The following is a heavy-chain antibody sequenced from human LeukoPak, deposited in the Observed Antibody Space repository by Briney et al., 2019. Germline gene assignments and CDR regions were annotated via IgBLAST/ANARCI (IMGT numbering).Heavy chain of an antibody. CDR3: ARGGGRYSVDY. V-gene: IGHV1-2*02. Sequence: ASVKVSCKASGYTFIDYYMHWVRQAPGQGLEWIGWISPNSGGTKSVQKFQGRVTMTRDTSITTVYMELSGLSFGDTAVYYCARGGGRYSVDYWGQGTLVIVSS. J-gene: IGHJ4*02. D-gene: IGHD1-26*01. CDR1: GYTFIDYY. CDR2: ISPNSGGT.